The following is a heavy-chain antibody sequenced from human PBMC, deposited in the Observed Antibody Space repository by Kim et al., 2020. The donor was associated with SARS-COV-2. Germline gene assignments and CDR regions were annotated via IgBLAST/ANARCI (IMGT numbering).Heavy chain of an antibody. CDR1: GFTFSSYA. CDR3: ARDLVSGNFYGGDAFDI. D-gene: IGHD1-26*01. Sequence: GGSLRLSCASSGFTFSSYAMYCVRQAPGKGLEFVSAIRNNGGRTFYANSVKGIFTISRDNSKNTLYVQMDSLRPEDMALYYCARDLVSGNFYGGDAFDIWGQGTMVTVSS. CDR2: IRNNGGRT. J-gene: IGHJ3*02. V-gene: IGHV3-64*01.